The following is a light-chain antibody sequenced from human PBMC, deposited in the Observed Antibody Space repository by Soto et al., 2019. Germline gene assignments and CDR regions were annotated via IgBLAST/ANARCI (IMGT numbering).Light chain of an antibody. CDR3: QQNYSTRT. J-gene: IGKJ1*01. CDR1: QSISSC. Sequence: DIQMTKSPSSLSASVGDRVTISCRASQSISSCLNWCQQKPGKAPHLLINAASSVQSGVPSRFSGSGSGTDFTLTFSSLQPADFATYYCQQNYSTRTFGQGTKVEIK. CDR2: AAS. V-gene: IGKV1-39*01.